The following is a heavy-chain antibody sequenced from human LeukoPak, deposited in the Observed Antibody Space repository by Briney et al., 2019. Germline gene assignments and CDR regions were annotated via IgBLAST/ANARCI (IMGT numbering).Heavy chain of an antibody. J-gene: IGHJ5*02. CDR1: GGFISGYY. D-gene: IGHD3-16*02. V-gene: IGHV4-59*01. CDR3: ARAYRLHSPRGFDP. Sequence: SETLSLTCTVSGGFISGYYWNWIRQSTRKGLEWIGYIFYTGDTDYNPSLRSRVTMSVDRSNNRFSLQLASVTTADSAFYYCARAYRLHSPRGFDPWGPGILVTLSS. CDR2: IFYTGDT.